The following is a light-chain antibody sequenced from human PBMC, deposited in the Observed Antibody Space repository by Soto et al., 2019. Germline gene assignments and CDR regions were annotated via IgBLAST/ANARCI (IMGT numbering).Light chain of an antibody. CDR1: SIDVGGYNY. Sequence: QSALTQPASVPGSPGQSITISCTGTSIDVGGYNYVSWYQQHPGKAPKLMIYDVSNRPSGVSNRFSGSKSGNTASLTISGLQAEDEADYYCSSYTSSSTVVFGGGTKLTVL. J-gene: IGLJ2*01. CDR2: DVS. CDR3: SSYTSSSTVV. V-gene: IGLV2-14*01.